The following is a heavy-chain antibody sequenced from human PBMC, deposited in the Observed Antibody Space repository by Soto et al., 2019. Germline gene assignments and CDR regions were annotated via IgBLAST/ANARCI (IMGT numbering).Heavy chain of an antibody. D-gene: IGHD3-22*01. J-gene: IGHJ4*02. CDR1: GYTLIMYY. Sequence: EASVKVSCKASGYTLIMYYIHWMRQAPGQGLEWMGLINPSGGSTTYAQKFQGRVTMTRDTSTSTVYMDLSSLRSEDSAVYYCARSPYSSGYYYAIDYCGQGTQVTVSS. CDR2: INPSGGST. CDR3: ARSPYSSGYYYAIDY. V-gene: IGHV1-46*01.